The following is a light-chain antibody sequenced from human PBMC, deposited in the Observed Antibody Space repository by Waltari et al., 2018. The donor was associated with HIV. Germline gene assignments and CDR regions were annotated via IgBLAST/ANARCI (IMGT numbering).Light chain of an antibody. CDR2: AVN. CDR1: SRDVGRYYY. V-gene: IGLV2-8*01. Sequence: QSALTQPPPASGSLRQSVTLSCSDSSRDVGRYYYVSWYPQHPDKAPKLLIFAVNKPPSEVPDRFSGYKSGNTDSLTVSGLQAEDEAEYSCSSYAGINPVIFGGGTTLTVL. CDR3: SSYAGINPVI. J-gene: IGLJ2*01.